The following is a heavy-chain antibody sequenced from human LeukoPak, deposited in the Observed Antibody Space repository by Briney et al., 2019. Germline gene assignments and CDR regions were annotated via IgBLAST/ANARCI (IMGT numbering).Heavy chain of an antibody. J-gene: IGHJ4*02. CDR3: ARDVILPYHIVPYYFDY. D-gene: IGHD2-8*01. V-gene: IGHV3-7*01. Sequence: GGSLRLSCAASGFSFSSYWMSWVRQAPGKGLEWVANIKQDGSEKYYVDSVKGRFTISRDNAKNSLYLQMNSLRAEDTAVYYCARDVILPYHIVPYYFDYWGQGTLVTVSS. CDR2: IKQDGSEK. CDR1: GFSFSSYW.